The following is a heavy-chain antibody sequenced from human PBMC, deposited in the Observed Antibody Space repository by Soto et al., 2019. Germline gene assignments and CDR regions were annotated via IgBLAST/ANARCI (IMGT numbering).Heavy chain of an antibody. J-gene: IGHJ4*02. CDR2: INHSGST. Sequence: KPSETLSLTCAVYGGSFSGYYWSWIRQRPGKGLEWIGEINHSGSTNYNPSLKSRVTISVDTSKNQFSLKLSSVTAADTAVYYCARVRYYYDSSGYYYVLHYFDYWGQGTLVTVSS. D-gene: IGHD3-22*01. V-gene: IGHV4-34*01. CDR1: GGSFSGYY. CDR3: ARVRYYYDSSGYYYVLHYFDY.